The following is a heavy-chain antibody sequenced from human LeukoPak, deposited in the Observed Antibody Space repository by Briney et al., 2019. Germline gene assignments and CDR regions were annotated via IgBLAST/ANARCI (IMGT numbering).Heavy chain of an antibody. CDR3: AESRGNYFDY. CDR2: VNNDGTST. J-gene: IGHJ4*02. Sequence: GGSLRLSCAASGFSFTTYWMHWVRQVPGKGLMWVSHVNNDGTSTSYAGSVKGRFTISRDNARNTLYLQMNSLKAEDTAVYYCAESRGNYFDYWGQGALVTVSS. D-gene: IGHD1-1*01. CDR1: GFSFTTYW. V-gene: IGHV3-74*01.